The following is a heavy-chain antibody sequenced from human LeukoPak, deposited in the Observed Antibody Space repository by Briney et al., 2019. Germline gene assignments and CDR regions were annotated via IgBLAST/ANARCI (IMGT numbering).Heavy chain of an antibody. V-gene: IGHV1-24*01. CDR3: APLWFGELLG. CDR1: GYTLTELS. Sequence: GASVKVSCKVSGYTLTELSMHWVRQAPGKGLEWMGGFDPEDGETIYAQKLQGRVTMTEDTSTETAYMELSSLRSEDTAVYYCAPLWFGELLGWGQGTLVTVSS. D-gene: IGHD3-10*01. CDR2: FDPEDGET. J-gene: IGHJ4*02.